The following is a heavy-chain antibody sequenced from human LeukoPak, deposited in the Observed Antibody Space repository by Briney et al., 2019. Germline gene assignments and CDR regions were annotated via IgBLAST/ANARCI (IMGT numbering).Heavy chain of an antibody. CDR1: GFTFSTSG. J-gene: IGHJ4*02. V-gene: IGHV3-48*04. Sequence: GGSLRLSCTGSGFTFSTSGMNWVRQAPGRGLDWISYISSSSDTIVYADSVKGRFTSSRDNAKNSLYLQMDSLRVEDTAVYYCASPLGDSVFYWGQGTLVTVSS. CDR2: ISSSSDTI. CDR3: ASPLGDSVFY. D-gene: IGHD4-17*01.